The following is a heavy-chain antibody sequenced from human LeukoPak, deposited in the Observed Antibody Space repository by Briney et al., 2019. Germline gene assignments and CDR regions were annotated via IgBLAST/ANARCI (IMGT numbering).Heavy chain of an antibody. CDR1: GVSISSYY. CDR2: IYYSGST. CDR3: ARSTRDYYYYYGMDV. V-gene: IGHV4-59*01. D-gene: IGHD2-2*01. Sequence: SETLSLTCTVSGVSISSYYWSWIRQPPGKGLEWIGYIYYSGSTNYNPSLKSRVTISVDTSKNQFSLKLSSVTAADTAVYYCARSTRDYYYYYGMDVWGQGTTVTVSS. J-gene: IGHJ6*02.